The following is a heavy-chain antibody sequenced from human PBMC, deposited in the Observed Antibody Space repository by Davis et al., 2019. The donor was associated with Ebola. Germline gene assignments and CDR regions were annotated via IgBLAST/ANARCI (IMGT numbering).Heavy chain of an antibody. J-gene: IGHJ6*04. D-gene: IGHD4-23*01. CDR3: ATTTVVTPPYYGMDV. V-gene: IGHV1-2*06. CDR2: INSKIGET. CDR1: GYTFTAYF. Sequence: ASVKVSCKTSGYTFTAYFMHWVRQAPGQGLEWMGRINSKIGETDYAQKFQGRVTMTRDTSISTAYMELSRLRSDDTAVYYCATTTVVTPPYYGMDVWGKGTTVTVSS.